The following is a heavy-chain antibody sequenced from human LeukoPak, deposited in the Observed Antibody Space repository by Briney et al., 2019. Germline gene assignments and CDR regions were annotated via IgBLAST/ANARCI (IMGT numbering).Heavy chain of an antibody. CDR3: ARVGDMEAFDI. CDR1: GFTLSSFG. Sequence: GRSLRLSCAASGFTLSSFGMVWVRQAPGKGLEWVTLMWYDGRNKCYADSVKGRFTISRDNSKNTVYLQMNSLRGEDTAVYYCARVGDMEAFDIWGQGTRVTVSS. D-gene: IGHD3-16*01. V-gene: IGHV3-33*01. CDR2: MWYDGRNK. J-gene: IGHJ3*02.